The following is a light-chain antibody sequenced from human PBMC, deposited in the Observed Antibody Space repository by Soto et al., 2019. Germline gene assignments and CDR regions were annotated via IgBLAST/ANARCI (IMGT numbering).Light chain of an antibody. V-gene: IGLV1-44*01. CDR2: NND. CDR1: TSDIGSNT. Sequence: QSVLTQPPSASGTPGQKVTISCSGATSDIGSNTIHGYRHLPGSGPTLVVFNNDQRPSGVPDRISGSKSGTSASLAISGLQAEDEADYYCCSYASTSPYVFGTGTKVTVL. CDR3: CSYASTSPYV. J-gene: IGLJ1*01.